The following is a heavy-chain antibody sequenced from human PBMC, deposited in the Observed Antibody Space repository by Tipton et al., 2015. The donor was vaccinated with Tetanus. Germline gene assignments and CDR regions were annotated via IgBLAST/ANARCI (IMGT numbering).Heavy chain of an antibody. J-gene: IGHJ4*02. CDR1: GFTFSSYG. CDR2: IWYDGSNK. D-gene: IGHD5-24*01. CDR3: ARDSFSAATITNYFDY. Sequence: SGFTFSSYGMHWVRQAPGKGLEWVAVIWYDGSNKYYADSVKGRFTISRDNSKNTLYLQMNSLRAEDTAVYYCARDSFSAATITNYFDYWGQGTLVTVSS. V-gene: IGHV3-33*01.